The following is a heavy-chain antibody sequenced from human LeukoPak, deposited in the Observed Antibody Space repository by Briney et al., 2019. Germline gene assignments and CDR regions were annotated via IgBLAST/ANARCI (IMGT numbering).Heavy chain of an antibody. Sequence: SGTLSLTCAVSGGSIDITNYWSWVRQAPGKGLEWIGEISHSGTTNYSPSLRSRVAMSLDRANNQFSLNLTSVTDADTAVYYCTRENRPFCPFAYWGQGTLVIVSS. D-gene: IGHD2/OR15-2a*01. CDR3: TRENRPFCPFAY. J-gene: IGHJ4*02. V-gene: IGHV4-4*02. CDR1: GGSIDITNY. CDR2: ISHSGTT.